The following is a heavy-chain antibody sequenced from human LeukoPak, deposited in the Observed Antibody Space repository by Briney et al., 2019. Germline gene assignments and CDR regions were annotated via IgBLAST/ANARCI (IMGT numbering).Heavy chain of an antibody. Sequence: SETLSLTCTVSGGSISSSSYDWGWIRQPPGKGLEWIGIIYYSGSTYYNPSLKSRVTISVATSKNQFSLKLSSVTAADTAVYYCARAGSRGASFDYWGQGTLVTVSS. CDR2: IYYSGST. D-gene: IGHD3-10*01. CDR3: ARAGSRGASFDY. V-gene: IGHV4-39*07. CDR1: GGSISSSSYD. J-gene: IGHJ4*02.